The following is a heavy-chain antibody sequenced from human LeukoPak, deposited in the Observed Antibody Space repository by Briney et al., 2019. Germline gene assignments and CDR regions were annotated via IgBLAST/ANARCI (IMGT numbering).Heavy chain of an antibody. CDR3: ARLGRYDYFIDY. CDR1: GGSISSAGYS. Sequence: SQTLSLTCAVSGGSISSAGYSWSWIRQPPWKGRERIGYIYHSGSTYYNSSLKSRVTISVDRSKNQFSLKLTSVTAADTAVYYCARLGRYDYFIDYWGQGTLVTVSS. J-gene: IGHJ4*02. D-gene: IGHD3-16*01. V-gene: IGHV4-30-2*01. CDR2: IYHSGST.